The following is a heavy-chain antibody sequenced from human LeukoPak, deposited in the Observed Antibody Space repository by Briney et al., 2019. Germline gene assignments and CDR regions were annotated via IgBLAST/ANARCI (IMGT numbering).Heavy chain of an antibody. V-gene: IGHV4-59*11. Sequence: PSETLSLTCTVSGGSISSHYWSWIRQPPGKGLEWIGYIYYSGSTNYNPSLKSRVTISVDTSKNQFSLKLSSVTAADTAVYYCARVGAQRGTTVVNKRYYYYYMDVWGKGTTVTVSS. D-gene: IGHD4-23*01. CDR2: IYYSGST. CDR1: GGSISSHY. CDR3: ARVGAQRGTTVVNKRYYYYYMDV. J-gene: IGHJ6*03.